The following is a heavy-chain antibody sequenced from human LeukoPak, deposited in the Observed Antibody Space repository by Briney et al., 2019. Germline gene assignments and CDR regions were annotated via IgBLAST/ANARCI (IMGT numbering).Heavy chain of an antibody. CDR3: ARQGVVAATPYYYYYYMDV. CDR1: GGSFSGYY. CDR2: INHSGST. J-gene: IGHJ6*03. Sequence: PSKTLSLTCAVYGGSFSGYYWSWIRQPPGKGLEWIGEINHSGSTNYNPSLKSRVTISVDTSKNQFSLKLSSVTAADTAVYYCARQGVVAATPYYYYYYMDVWGKGTTVTISS. V-gene: IGHV4-34*01. D-gene: IGHD2-15*01.